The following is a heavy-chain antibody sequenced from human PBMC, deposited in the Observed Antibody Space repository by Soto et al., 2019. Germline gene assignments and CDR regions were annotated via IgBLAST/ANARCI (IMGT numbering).Heavy chain of an antibody. CDR1: GKSVSTFY. V-gene: IGHV4-59*02. D-gene: IGHD4-4*01. J-gene: IGHJ6*02. CDR3: ARGTDYTQIASYHYGMDV. Sequence: SETLSLTCTVSGKSVSTFYWSWIRQPPGKGLEWIGHAYYSGSTNYDPSLKSRVTISVDMSKNQVSLRLTSVTAVDTAVYYCARGTDYTQIASYHYGMDVWGQGTSVTVSS. CDR2: AYYSGST.